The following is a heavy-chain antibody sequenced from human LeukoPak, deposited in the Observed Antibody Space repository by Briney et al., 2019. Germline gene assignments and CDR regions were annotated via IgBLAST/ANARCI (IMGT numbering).Heavy chain of an antibody. V-gene: IGHV1-18*04. CDR2: ISAYNGNT. D-gene: IGHD3-10*01. Sequence: EASVKVFCKASGYTFTSYGISWVRQAPGQGLEWMGWISAYNGNTNYAQKLQGRVTMTTDTSTSTAYMELRSLRSDDTAVYYCARAPRVRGVIIAFDYWGQGTLVTVSS. CDR3: ARAPRVRGVIIAFDY. J-gene: IGHJ4*02. CDR1: GYTFTSYG.